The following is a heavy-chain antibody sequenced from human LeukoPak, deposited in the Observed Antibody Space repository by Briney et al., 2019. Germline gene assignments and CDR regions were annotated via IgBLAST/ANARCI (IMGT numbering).Heavy chain of an antibody. CDR1: GFTFSSYA. CDR3: ARDLRGYFDWLPFDL. CDR2: ISSSSSYI. D-gene: IGHD3-9*01. J-gene: IGHJ2*01. V-gene: IGHV3-21*01. Sequence: AGGSLRLSCAASGFTFSSYAMSWVRQAPGKGLEWVSSISSSSSYIYYADSVKGRFTISRDNAKNSLYLQMNSLRAEDTAVYYCARDLRGYFDWLPFDLWGRGTLVTVSS.